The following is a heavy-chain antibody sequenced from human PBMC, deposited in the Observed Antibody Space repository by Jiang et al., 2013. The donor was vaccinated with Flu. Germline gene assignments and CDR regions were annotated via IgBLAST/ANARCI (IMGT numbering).Heavy chain of an antibody. D-gene: IGHD2-21*02. CDR2: IIPILGIA. J-gene: IGHJ4*02. CDR1: GGTFSSYA. V-gene: IGHV1-69*04. CDR3: ARDREDCGGDCYHFDY. Sequence: GAEVKKPGSSVKVSCKASGGTFSSYAISWVRQAPGQGLEWMGRIIPILGIANYAQKFQGRVTITADKSTSTAYMELSSLRSEDTAVYYCARDREDCGGDCYHFDYVGPGNPGPPSP.